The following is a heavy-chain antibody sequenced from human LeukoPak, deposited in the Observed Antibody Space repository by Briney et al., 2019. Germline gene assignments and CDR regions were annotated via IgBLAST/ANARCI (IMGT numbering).Heavy chain of an antibody. V-gene: IGHV3-11*01. J-gene: IGHJ5*02. CDR2: ISPSGTDI. D-gene: IGHD2-15*01. Sequence: PGGSLRLSCAVSGFTFTDTYMTWIRQAPGKGLESLSYISPSGTDISYADSVKGRFTISRDNAKNSLYLQMNSLRAEDTAVYYCARDNCSGGSCYGWFDPWGQGTLVTVSP. CDR3: ARDNCSGGSCYGWFDP. CDR1: GFTFTDTY.